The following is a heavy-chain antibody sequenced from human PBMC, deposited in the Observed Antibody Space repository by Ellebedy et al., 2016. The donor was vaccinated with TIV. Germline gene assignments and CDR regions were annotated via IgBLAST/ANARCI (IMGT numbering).Heavy chain of an antibody. Sequence: GESLKISCKASGYTFATYWIGWVRQMPGKGLQWVGIFLPEDSDVIYSPSFEGLVTISADSSINTAYLQWSSLKASDTAMYYCARHRDYYFDYWGQGTLVTVSS. CDR1: GYTFATYW. CDR3: ARHRDYYFDY. CDR2: FLPEDSDV. D-gene: IGHD3-10*01. V-gene: IGHV5-51*01. J-gene: IGHJ4*02.